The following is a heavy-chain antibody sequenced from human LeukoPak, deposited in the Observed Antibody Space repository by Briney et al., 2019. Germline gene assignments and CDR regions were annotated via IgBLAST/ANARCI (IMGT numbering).Heavy chain of an antibody. CDR1: GYTFTGYY. J-gene: IGHJ6*02. D-gene: IGHD2-8*02. Sequence: GASVKVSCKASGYTFTGYYMHWVRQAPGQGLEWMGWINPNSGGTNYAQKFQGWVTMTRDTPISTAYMELSRLRSDDTAVYYCARGTGYYYYGMDVWGQGTTVTVSS. V-gene: IGHV1-2*04. CDR3: ARGTGYYYYGMDV. CDR2: INPNSGGT.